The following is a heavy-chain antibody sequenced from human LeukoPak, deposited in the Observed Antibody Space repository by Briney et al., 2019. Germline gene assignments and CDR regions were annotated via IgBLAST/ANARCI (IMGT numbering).Heavy chain of an antibody. D-gene: IGHD5/OR15-5a*01. V-gene: IGHV3-30*18. J-gene: IGHJ4*02. CDR2: MAADGYNI. CDR3: AKAAVYSVNWTPFDD. Sequence: GGSLRLSCAASGFIFSIYGMHWVRQAPGKGLEWVALMAADGYNIYYADSVKGRFTISRDNSKNTLYLQMNSLTTEDTAVYYCAKAAVYSVNWTPFDDWGQGTLVTVSS. CDR1: GFIFSIYG.